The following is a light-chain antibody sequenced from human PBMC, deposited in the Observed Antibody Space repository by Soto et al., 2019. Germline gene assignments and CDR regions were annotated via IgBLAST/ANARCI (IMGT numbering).Light chain of an antibody. V-gene: IGKV3-11*01. CDR2: DAS. J-gene: IGKJ4*01. CDR1: QSVSSY. CDR3: QHRGDWPLT. Sequence: EILLTQPPATLSLSPGERATLSCRASQSVSSYLTWFQQKPGQAPRLLIYDASKRATGIPARFSGSGSGTDFTLTISSLEPEDFAVYYCQHRGDWPLTFGGGTKVEI.